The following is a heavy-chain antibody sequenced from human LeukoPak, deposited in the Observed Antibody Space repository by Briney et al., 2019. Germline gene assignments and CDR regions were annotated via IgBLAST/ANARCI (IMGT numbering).Heavy chain of an antibody. D-gene: IGHD2-2*01. J-gene: IGHJ6*03. CDR2: INHSGRT. V-gene: IGHV4-34*01. CDR1: GFTFSSYW. Sequence: GSLRLSCAASGFTFSSYWMSWVRQAPGKGLEWIGGINHSGRTNYNPSLKSRVTISVDTSKNQFSLKLSSVTAADTAVYYCARASGCSSTSCYYYYYYYMDVWGKGTTVTVSS. CDR3: ARASGCSSTSCYYYYYYYMDV.